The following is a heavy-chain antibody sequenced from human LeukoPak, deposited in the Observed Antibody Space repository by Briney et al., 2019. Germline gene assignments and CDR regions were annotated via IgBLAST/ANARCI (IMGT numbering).Heavy chain of an antibody. CDR2: IYWDDDK. D-gene: IGHD4-17*01. V-gene: IGHV2-5*02. Sequence: SGPTLVNPTQTLTLTCTFSGFSLSTSGVGVGWIRQPPGKALEWLALIYWDDDKRYSPSLKSRLTITKDTSKNQVVLTMTNMDPVDTATYYCAHNRLIAGDYGDYVWGSSLFDYWGQGTLVTVSS. CDR3: AHNRLIAGDYGDYVWGSSLFDY. J-gene: IGHJ4*02. CDR1: GFSLSTSGVG.